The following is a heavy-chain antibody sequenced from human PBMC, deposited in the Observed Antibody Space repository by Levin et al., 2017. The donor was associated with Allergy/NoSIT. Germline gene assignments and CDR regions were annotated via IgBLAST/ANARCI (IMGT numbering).Heavy chain of an antibody. CDR3: ASHYIRSSIFHGMDV. V-gene: IGHV4-39*07. Sequence: SETLSLTCTVSGGSISSSSYYWGWIRQPPGTGLEWIGSIYYSGSTYYNPSLKSRVTISVDTSKNQFSLKLSSVTAADTAVYYCASHYIRSSIFHGMDVWGQGTTVTVSS. CDR2: IYYSGST. D-gene: IGHD1-14*01. CDR1: GGSISSSSYY. J-gene: IGHJ6*02.